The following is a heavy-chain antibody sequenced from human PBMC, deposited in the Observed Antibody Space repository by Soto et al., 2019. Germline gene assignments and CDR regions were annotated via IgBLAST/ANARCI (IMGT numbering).Heavy chain of an antibody. CDR2: IYYTGGT. J-gene: IGHJ1*01. Sequence: QLQLQESGPGLVKPSETLSLTCTVSGDSISTRRNYWAWIRQPLRKRLEWIGSIYYTGGTYYKPSLKSRVALFLDKTKNPVSLNLNYVTAADTAVYYCAREGPPIRAHNPPEYFQHWGPGTPVTVSS. CDR3: AREGPPIRAHNPPEYFQH. V-gene: IGHV4-39*02. CDR1: GDSISTRRNY.